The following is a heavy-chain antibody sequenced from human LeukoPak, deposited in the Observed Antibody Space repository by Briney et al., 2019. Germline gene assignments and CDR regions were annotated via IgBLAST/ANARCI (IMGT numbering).Heavy chain of an antibody. D-gene: IGHD6-6*01. CDR2: IIPIFGTA. J-gene: IGHJ6*03. V-gene: IGHV1-69*05. Sequence: GASVKVSCKASGGTFSSYAISWVRQAPGQGLEWMGGIIPIFGTANYAQKFQGRVTITTDESTSTAYMELSSLRSEDTAVYYCASWAASSLDYYYMDVWGKGTTVTVSS. CDR1: GGTFSSYA. CDR3: ASWAASSLDYYYMDV.